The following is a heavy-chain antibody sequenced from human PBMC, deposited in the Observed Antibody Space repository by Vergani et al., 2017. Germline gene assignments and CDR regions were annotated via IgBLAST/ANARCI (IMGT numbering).Heavy chain of an antibody. CDR1: GYTFSNYY. D-gene: IGHD3-9*01. J-gene: IGHJ4*02. Sequence: QVQVVQSGAEVKKSGASVKVSCKTSGYTFSNYYMHWVRQAPGQGLEWMGIINPSGGHTNSAQKFQGRVTMTRDTSTSTVYMELSSLRSEDTAIYYCARGDYCILTGFRYWGQGTLVTVSA. CDR2: INPSGGHT. V-gene: IGHV1-46*03. CDR3: ARGDYCILTGFRY.